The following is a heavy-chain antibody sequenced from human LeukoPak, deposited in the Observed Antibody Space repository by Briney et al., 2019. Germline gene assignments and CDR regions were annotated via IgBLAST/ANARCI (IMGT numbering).Heavy chain of an antibody. CDR3: ASTVSY. CDR2: ISNSSTAT. D-gene: IGHD4-17*01. V-gene: IGHV3-48*04. Sequence: PGGSLRLSCVASGFSFSSYSMNWIRQAPGKGLEWVSYISNSSTATQYADSVKGRFTISRDNAKNSLYLQMNSLRAEDTAVYYCASTVSYWGHGTLGTVSP. CDR1: GFSFSSYS. J-gene: IGHJ4*01.